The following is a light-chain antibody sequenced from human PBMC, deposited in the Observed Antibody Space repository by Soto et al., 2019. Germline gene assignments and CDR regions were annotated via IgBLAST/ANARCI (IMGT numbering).Light chain of an antibody. J-gene: IGLJ1*01. CDR1: SSDVGAYNY. CDR3: SSYRSSTTFV. V-gene: IGLV2-14*01. Sequence: QSALTQPASVSGSPGQSITISCSGTSSDVGAYNYVSWYQQYPGKAPKVIIFEVRKRPSGVSNRFSGSKSGDTASLTISGRQAEDEADYYCSSYRSSTTFVFGTGPKVTVL. CDR2: EVR.